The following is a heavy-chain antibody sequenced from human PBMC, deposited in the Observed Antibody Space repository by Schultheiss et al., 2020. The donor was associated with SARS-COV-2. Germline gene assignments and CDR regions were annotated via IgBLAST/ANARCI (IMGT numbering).Heavy chain of an antibody. V-gene: IGHV4-34*01. CDR1: GGSFSGYY. Sequence: SETLSLTCAVYGGSFSGYYWSWIRQPPGKGLEWIGEINHSGSTNYNPSLKSRVTISVDTSKNQFSLKLSSVTAADTAVYYCARAVTYYFDYWDQGTLVTVSS. CDR2: INHSGST. CDR3: ARAVTYYFDY. D-gene: IGHD3-16*01. J-gene: IGHJ4*02.